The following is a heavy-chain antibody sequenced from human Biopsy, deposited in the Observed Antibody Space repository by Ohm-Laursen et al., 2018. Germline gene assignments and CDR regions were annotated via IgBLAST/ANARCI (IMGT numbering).Heavy chain of an antibody. V-gene: IGHV3-30*18. CDR1: GFGVNTYG. D-gene: IGHD3-16*01. CDR3: ANSIVPIYYDVTGEGAFDV. CDR2: TSYDGNKK. Sequence: TLSLTCAATGFGVNTYGMHWVRQAPGKGLEWVAVTSYDGNKKYFADSVKGRFTISRDNSKSTLYLQMNSLRAEDTAVYYCANSIVPIYYDVTGEGAFDVWGQGTMVTVSS. J-gene: IGHJ3*01.